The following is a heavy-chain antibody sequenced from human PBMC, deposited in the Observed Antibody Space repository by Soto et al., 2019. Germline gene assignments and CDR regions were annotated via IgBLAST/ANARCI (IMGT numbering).Heavy chain of an antibody. CDR3: ASGSHVPHY. J-gene: IGHJ4*02. CDR1: GGSISSGGYS. V-gene: IGHV4-30-2*01. Sequence: QLQLQESGSGLVKPSQTLSLTCAVSGGSISSGGYSWSWIRQPPGKGLEWIGYISHSGSTYYTPSLNSRVTISVDRSKNQFSLKLSSVTAADTAMYYCASGSHVPHYWGQGTLVTVSS. CDR2: ISHSGST. D-gene: IGHD6-6*01.